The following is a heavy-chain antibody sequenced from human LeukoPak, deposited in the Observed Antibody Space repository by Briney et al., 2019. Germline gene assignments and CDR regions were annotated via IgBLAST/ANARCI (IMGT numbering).Heavy chain of an antibody. CDR1: GFTFSSYA. CDR2: ISYDGSNK. Sequence: GGSLRLSCAASGFTFSSYAMHWVRQAPGKGLEWVAVISYDGSNKYYADSVKGRFTISRDNSKNTLYLQMNSLRAEDTAVYYCARGRGKRGYSGYNSASYLDYWGQGTLVTVSS. CDR3: ARGRGKRGYSGYNSASYLDY. J-gene: IGHJ4*02. D-gene: IGHD5-12*01. V-gene: IGHV3-30*04.